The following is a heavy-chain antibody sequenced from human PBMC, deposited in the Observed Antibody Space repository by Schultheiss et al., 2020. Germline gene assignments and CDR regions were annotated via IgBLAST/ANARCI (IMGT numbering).Heavy chain of an antibody. J-gene: IGHJ4*02. Sequence: SVKVSCKASGYTFNSYGISWVRQAPGQGLEWMGGIIPILGTANYAQKFQGRVTITADESTRTVYMEVSSLRSEDTAVYYCAGVGTIFGVVKGPPGHWGQGTLVTVSS. CDR1: GYTFNSYG. CDR3: AGVGTIFGVVKGPPGH. CDR2: IIPILGTA. D-gene: IGHD3-3*01. V-gene: IGHV1-69*13.